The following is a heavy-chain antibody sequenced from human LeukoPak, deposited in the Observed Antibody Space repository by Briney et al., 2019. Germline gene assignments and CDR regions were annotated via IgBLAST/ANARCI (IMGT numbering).Heavy chain of an antibody. CDR3: ARGHCSGSYPLHWFEP. J-gene: IGHJ5*02. Sequence: SETLSLTCAVSGGSISPYYWTWIRQPPGKGLEWIGYIYYSGSTNYNPSLKSRVTISVDTSKNQFSLKLSSVTAADTAVYYCARGHCSGSYPLHWFEPWGQGILVTVSS. CDR2: IYYSGST. CDR1: GGSISPYY. D-gene: IGHD1-26*01. V-gene: IGHV4-59*01.